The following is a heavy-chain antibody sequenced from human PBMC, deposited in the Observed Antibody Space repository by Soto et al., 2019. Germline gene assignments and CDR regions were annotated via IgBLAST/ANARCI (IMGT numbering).Heavy chain of an antibody. D-gene: IGHD6-13*01. CDR3: ARDRDLSSSWSFDY. CDR2: ISTRSDYT. CDR1: GFTFSDYY. Sequence: LRLSCAASGFTFSDYYMTWIRQAPGKGLEWISYISTRSDYTNYADSVKGRFTISRDNAKSSLYLQMNTLRAEDTAVYYCARDRDLSSSWSFDYWGQGILVTVSS. V-gene: IGHV3-11*06. J-gene: IGHJ4*02.